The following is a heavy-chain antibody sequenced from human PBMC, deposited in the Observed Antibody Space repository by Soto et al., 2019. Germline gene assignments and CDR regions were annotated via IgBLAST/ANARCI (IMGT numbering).Heavy chain of an antibody. CDR1: GITFSRYW. V-gene: IGHV3-7*05. J-gene: IGHJ3*02. CDR2: IKEDGSEK. D-gene: IGHD2-8*01. CDR3: ARENGGPWRDGAFDI. Sequence: EVQLVESGGGLVQPGGSLRLSCAASGITFSRYWMSWVRQAPGKGLEWVANIKEDGSEKYYVDSVMGRFTMSPDNSKNSFYLQMNSLRAQDTAVYYCARENGGPWRDGAFDIWGRGTMVAVSS.